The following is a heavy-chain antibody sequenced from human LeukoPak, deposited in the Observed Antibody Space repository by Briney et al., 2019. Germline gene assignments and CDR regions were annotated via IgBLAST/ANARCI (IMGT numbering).Heavy chain of an antibody. V-gene: IGHV3-33*01. CDR1: GFTFSSYG. J-gene: IGHJ4*02. Sequence: GGSLRLSCAASGFTFSSYGMHWVRQAPGKGLEWVAVIWYDGSNKYYADSVKGRFTISRDNSKNTLYLQMNSLRAEDTAVYYCATNRVGTAAYYFDYWGQGTLVTVSS. CDR2: IWYDGSNK. CDR3: ATNRVGTAAYYFDY. D-gene: IGHD1-26*01.